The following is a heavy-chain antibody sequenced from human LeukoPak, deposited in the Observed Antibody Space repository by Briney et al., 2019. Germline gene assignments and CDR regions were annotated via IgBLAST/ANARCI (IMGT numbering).Heavy chain of an antibody. Sequence: KPSETLSLTCTVSGYSISSGYYWGWLRQPPGKGLDWFGIICRSGSVYYNPSLTSRVPISVARSKNQFSLKLGSLTPADRAVNDFARVILIAARSFHYGGQGTLVTVSS. V-gene: IGHV4-38-2*02. CDR1: GYSISSGYY. CDR3: ARVILIAARSFHY. CDR2: ICRSGSV. D-gene: IGHD6-6*01. J-gene: IGHJ4*02.